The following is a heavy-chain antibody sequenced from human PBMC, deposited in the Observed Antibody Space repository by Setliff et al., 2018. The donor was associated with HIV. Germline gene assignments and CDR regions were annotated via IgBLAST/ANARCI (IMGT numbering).Heavy chain of an antibody. Sequence: ASVKVSCKASGYTFTDYAMNWVRQAPGQGLEWMGWINTHTGSPTYAQAFTGRFVFSVDTSVTTAYLQISGLKADDTAVYYCARALYGDYGGDLNWLDPWGQGTLVTVSS. CDR1: GYTFTDYA. CDR3: ARALYGDYGGDLNWLDP. J-gene: IGHJ5*02. D-gene: IGHD4-17*01. CDR2: INTHTGSP. V-gene: IGHV7-4-1*02.